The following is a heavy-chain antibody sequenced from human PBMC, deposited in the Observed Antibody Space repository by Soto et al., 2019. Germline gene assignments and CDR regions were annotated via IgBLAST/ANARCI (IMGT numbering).Heavy chain of an antibody. CDR2: IFSNDEK. CDR1: GFSLSNARMG. CDR3: ARVPNRVCYGTYYYYGMDV. D-gene: IGHD3-16*01. V-gene: IGHV2-26*01. Sequence: ESGPTLVNPTETLTLTCTVSGFSLSNARMGVSWIRQPPGKALEWLAHIFSNDEKSYSTSLKSRLTISKDTSKSQVVLTMTDMDPVDTATYYCARVPNRVCYGTYYYYGMDVWGQGTTVTVSS. J-gene: IGHJ6*02.